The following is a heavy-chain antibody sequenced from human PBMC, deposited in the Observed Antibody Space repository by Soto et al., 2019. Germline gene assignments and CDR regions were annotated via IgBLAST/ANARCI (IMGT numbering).Heavy chain of an antibody. CDR3: AGELGTFYFDH. D-gene: IGHD7-27*01. CDR1: AGSIRSGDYY. Sequence: SETLSLTCTFSAGSIRSGDYYWTWIRQPPGKGLEWIGYIDHSGSAYYNPSLKSRATISIDTSNNQFSLKMTSVTAADTAVYYCAGELGTFYFDHWGQGTLVTVSS. J-gene: IGHJ4*02. CDR2: IDHSGSA. V-gene: IGHV4-30-4*01.